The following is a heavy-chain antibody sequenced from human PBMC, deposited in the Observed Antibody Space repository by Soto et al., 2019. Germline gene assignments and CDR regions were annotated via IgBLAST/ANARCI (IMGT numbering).Heavy chain of an antibody. Sequence: QLQLQESGPGLVKPSETLSLTCAVSGGSISSSSYYWSWIRQPPGKGLEWIGSIYYSGSTYYNPSLKSRVTISVDTSKNQFSLKLSSVTAADTAVYYCARHVGANGPIRSRYWYFDLWGRGTLITVSS. CDR2: IYYSGST. CDR1: GGSISSSSYY. V-gene: IGHV4-39*01. D-gene: IGHD1-26*01. J-gene: IGHJ2*01. CDR3: ARHVGANGPIRSRYWYFDL.